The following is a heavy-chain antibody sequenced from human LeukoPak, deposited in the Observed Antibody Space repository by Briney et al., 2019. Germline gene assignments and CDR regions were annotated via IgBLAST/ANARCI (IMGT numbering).Heavy chain of an antibody. D-gene: IGHD1-14*01. V-gene: IGHV4-59*08. CDR1: GGSISSDY. Sequence: SETLSLTCTVSGGSISSDYWNWIRQPPGKGLEWIGFIYYSGSTNYNPSLKSRVSISMDMSTNQFSLKLRSVTAADTAVYYCAVRQRPGAFDIWGQGTVVTVSS. CDR3: AVRQRPGAFDI. CDR2: IYYSGST. J-gene: IGHJ3*02.